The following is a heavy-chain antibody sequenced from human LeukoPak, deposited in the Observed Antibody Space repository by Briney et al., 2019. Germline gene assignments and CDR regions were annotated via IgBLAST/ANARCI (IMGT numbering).Heavy chain of an antibody. CDR1: RFDFSSNW. J-gene: IGHJ4*02. CDR3: AKDHYWSIDY. D-gene: IGHD3-3*01. V-gene: IGHV3-74*01. CDR2: IKGDGIST. Sequence: GGSLRLSCAASRFDFSSNWMHWARHAPGQGLVWVSRIKGDGISTNYADSVKGRFTISRDIAKNTLYLQMNSLRAEDTGVYYCAKDHYWSIDYWGRGTLVTVSS.